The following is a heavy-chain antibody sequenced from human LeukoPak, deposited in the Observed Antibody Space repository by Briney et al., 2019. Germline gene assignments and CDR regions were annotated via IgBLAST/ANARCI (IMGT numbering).Heavy chain of an antibody. V-gene: IGHV4-59*01. D-gene: IGHD3-22*01. CDR3: ARLPSAGHGYFED. CDR1: GDSIRSFF. Sequence: PSETLSLTCTVSGDSIRSFFWSWVRQPPGKGLEWIGFFYYTGSTNYNPSLKSRVSISIDTSTNRLSLNLTSVTAADTAVYYCARLPSAGHGYFEDWGQGALVTVSS. J-gene: IGHJ4*02. CDR2: FYYTGST.